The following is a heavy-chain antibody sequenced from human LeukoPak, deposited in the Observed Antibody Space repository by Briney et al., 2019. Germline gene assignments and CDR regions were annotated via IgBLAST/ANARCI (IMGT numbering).Heavy chain of an antibody. CDR2: IYYSGST. V-gene: IGHV4-39*01. J-gene: IGHJ5*02. D-gene: IGHD3-22*01. CDR1: GGSISSSSYY. CDR3: ASLSGYHNWFDP. Sequence: PSETLSLTCTVSGGSISSSSYYWGWIRQPPGKGLEWIGSIYYSGSTYYNPSLKSRVTISVDTSKNQFSLKLSSVTAADTAVYYCASLSGYHNWFDPWGQGTLVTVSS.